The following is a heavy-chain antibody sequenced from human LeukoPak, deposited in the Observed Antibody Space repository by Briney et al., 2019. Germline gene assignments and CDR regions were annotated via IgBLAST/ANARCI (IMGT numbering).Heavy chain of an antibody. CDR1: GGSISGSSYY. D-gene: IGHD3-22*01. CDR2: IYYSGST. Sequence: PSETLSPTCTVSGGSISGSSYYWGWIRQPPGKGLEWIGSIYYSGSTYYNPSLKSRVTISVDTSKNQFSLKLSSVTAADTAVYYCARQSLHWNYYDSSGYYFDYWGQGTLVTVSS. V-gene: IGHV4-39*01. CDR3: ARQSLHWNYYDSSGYYFDY. J-gene: IGHJ4*02.